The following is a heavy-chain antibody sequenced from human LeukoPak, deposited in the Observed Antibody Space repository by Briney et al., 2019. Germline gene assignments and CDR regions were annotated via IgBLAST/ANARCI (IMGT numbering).Heavy chain of an antibody. J-gene: IGHJ6*04. CDR3: ARGFGASGRYDYMDV. CDR1: GFTFSSYG. CDR2: ISGSGGST. D-gene: IGHD5-12*01. V-gene: IGHV3-23*01. Sequence: SGGTLRLSCAASGFTFSSYGMSWVRQAPGKGLEWVSAISGSGGSTYYADSVKGRFTISRDNSKNTLYLQMNSLRAEDTAVYYCARGFGASGRYDYMDVWGKGTTVTISS.